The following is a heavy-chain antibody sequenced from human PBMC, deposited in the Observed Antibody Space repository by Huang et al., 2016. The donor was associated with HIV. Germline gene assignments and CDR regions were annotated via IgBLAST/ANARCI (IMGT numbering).Heavy chain of an antibody. CDR3: ARENEFCGSTNCHHYYYGWDV. D-gene: IGHD2-2*01. CDR2: FYTSGNT. Sequence: QVQLQESGPGLVKPSETLSLTCTVSGGSIRTYYLSWIRQSAGKGLEWIGRFYTSGNTNYMRSIRSRVTRSVDTSKNQFSRRLTAVTAADTAVYYCARENEFCGSTNCHHYYYGWDVWGQGTTVTVSS. J-gene: IGHJ6*02. CDR1: GGSIRTYY. V-gene: IGHV4-4*07.